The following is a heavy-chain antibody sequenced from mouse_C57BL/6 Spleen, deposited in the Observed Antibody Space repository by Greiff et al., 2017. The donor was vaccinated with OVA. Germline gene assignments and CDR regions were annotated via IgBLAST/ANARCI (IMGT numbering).Heavy chain of an antibody. CDR1: GYTFTDYY. J-gene: IGHJ2*01. Sequence: VQLQQSGPELVKPGASVKISCKASGYTFTDYYMNWVKQSHGKSLEWIGDINPNNGGTSYNQKFKGKATLTVDKSSSTAYMELRSLTSEDSAVYYCARDYDYERYFDYWGQGTTLTVSS. CDR2: INPNNGGT. CDR3: ARDYDYERYFDY. D-gene: IGHD2-4*01. V-gene: IGHV1-26*01.